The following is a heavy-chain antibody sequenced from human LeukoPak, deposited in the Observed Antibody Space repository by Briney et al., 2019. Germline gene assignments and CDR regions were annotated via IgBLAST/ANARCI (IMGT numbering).Heavy chain of an antibody. J-gene: IGHJ4*02. CDR1: GGTFSSYA. Sequence: ASVKVSCKASGGTFSSYAISWVRQAPGQGLEWMGGIIPIFGTANYAQKFQGRVTITTDESTSTAYMELSSLRSEDTAVYYCARAPRYQLGPFDYWGQGTLVTVSS. CDR2: IIPIFGTA. CDR3: ARAPRYQLGPFDY. V-gene: IGHV1-69*05. D-gene: IGHD7-27*01.